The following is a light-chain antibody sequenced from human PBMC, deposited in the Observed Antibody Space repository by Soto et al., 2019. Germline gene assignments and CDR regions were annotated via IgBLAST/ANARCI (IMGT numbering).Light chain of an antibody. J-gene: IGLJ3*02. V-gene: IGLV1-40*01. CDR3: QSHDSSLNSWV. CDR1: SSNIGAGYD. CDR2: GNT. Sequence: QSVLTQPPSMSGAPGQRVTISCTGSSSNIGAGYDVHWYQLLPGPAPKLLIYGNTNRPSGVPDRFSGSKSGTSASLAITGLRAEDEADYYCQSHDSSLNSWVFGGWTQLTVI.